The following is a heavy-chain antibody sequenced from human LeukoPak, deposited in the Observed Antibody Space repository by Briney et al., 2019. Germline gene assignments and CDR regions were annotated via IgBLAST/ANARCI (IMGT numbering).Heavy chain of an antibody. D-gene: IGHD3-10*01. CDR2: IYYSGST. CDR3: ARGHYGSGSYYSRGGYFDY. CDR1: GGSISSGDYY. V-gene: IGHV4-30-4*08. Sequence: SQTLSLTCTVSGGSISSGDYYWSWIRQPPGKGLEWLGYIYYSGSTYYNPSLKSRVTISVDTSKNLFSLKLSSVTAADTAVYYCARGHYGSGSYYSRGGYFDYWGQGTLVTVSS. J-gene: IGHJ4*02.